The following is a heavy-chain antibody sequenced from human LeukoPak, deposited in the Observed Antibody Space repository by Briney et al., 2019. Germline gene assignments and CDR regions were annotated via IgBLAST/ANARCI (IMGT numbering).Heavy chain of an antibody. Sequence: ADSVKGRFTISRDNSKNTLYLQMNSLRAEDTAVYYCARDALNIVVVVAATTAEAFDIWGQGTMVTVSS. D-gene: IGHD2-15*01. V-gene: IGHV3-30*01. CDR3: ARDALNIVVVVAATTAEAFDI. J-gene: IGHJ3*02.